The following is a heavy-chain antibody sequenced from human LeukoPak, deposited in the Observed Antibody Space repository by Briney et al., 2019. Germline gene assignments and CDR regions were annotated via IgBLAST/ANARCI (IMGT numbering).Heavy chain of an antibody. J-gene: IGHJ6*03. CDR2: ISAYNGNT. V-gene: IGHV1-18*01. D-gene: IGHD2-2*01. CDR3: AREGIVVPAATLDNYYYYYMEI. Sequence: ASVKVSCKASGYTFTSYGISWVRQAPGQGLEWMGWISAYNGNTNYAQKLQGRVTMTTDTSTSTAYMELRSLRSDDTAVYYCAREGIVVPAATLDNYYYYYMEIWGKGTTVTVSS. CDR1: GYTFTSYG.